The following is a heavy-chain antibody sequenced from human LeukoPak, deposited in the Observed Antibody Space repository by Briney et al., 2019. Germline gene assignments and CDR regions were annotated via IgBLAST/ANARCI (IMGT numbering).Heavy chain of an antibody. Sequence: GGSLRLSCAASGFTFSSYSMNWVRQAPGKGLEWVSSISSSSSYIYYADSVKGRFTISRDNAKNSLYLQMNSLRAEDTAMYYCARSIVAVPAARDYWGQGTLVTVSS. CDR1: GFTFSSYS. CDR3: ARSIVAVPAARDY. D-gene: IGHD2-2*01. J-gene: IGHJ4*02. V-gene: IGHV3-21*01. CDR2: ISSSSSYI.